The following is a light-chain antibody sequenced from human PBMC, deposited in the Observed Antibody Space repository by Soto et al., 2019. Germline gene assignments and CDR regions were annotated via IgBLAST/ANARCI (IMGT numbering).Light chain of an antibody. Sequence: DTVLTQSPVTLSASPGDSAILHCRASEGVLKKLAWYQQKPGQPPRLLIFGASIRATGIPDRFTGDGSGTDFTLTINSLQSEDFAVYYCQQYYGWPARYTFGQGTQLEIK. J-gene: IGKJ2*01. V-gene: IGKV3-15*01. CDR2: GAS. CDR3: QQYYGWPARYT. CDR1: EGVLKK.